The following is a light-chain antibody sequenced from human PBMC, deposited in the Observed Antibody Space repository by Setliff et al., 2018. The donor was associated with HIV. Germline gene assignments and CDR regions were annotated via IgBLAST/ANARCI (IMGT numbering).Light chain of an antibody. J-gene: IGLJ1*01. V-gene: IGLV1-47*01. CDR2: RND. CDR1: SSNIETHY. Sequence: VLTQPPSASGAPGQTVTISCSGSSSNIETHYVYWYQQFPGTAPKLLIYRNDQRPSGGPARFSGSKSGTSAALTISDLRAEDEAEYFCAAWNDRPTGIYVFGTGTKVTVL. CDR3: AAWNDRPTGIYV.